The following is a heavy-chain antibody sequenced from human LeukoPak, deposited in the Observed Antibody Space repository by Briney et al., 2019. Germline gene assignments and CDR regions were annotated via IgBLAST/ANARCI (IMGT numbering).Heavy chain of an antibody. CDR2: INPKSGGT. J-gene: IGHJ4*02. CDR3: VPSANYYYFDY. V-gene: IGHV1-2*02. D-gene: IGHD4/OR15-4a*01. Sequence: ASVKVSCKASGYTFTNYYMHWVRQAPGLGFEWMGWINPKSGGTSYPQKFQRRLTMTRDTSISTAYMELSRLRSDDTAVYYCVPSANYYYFDYWGQGTLVTVSS. CDR1: GYTFTNYY.